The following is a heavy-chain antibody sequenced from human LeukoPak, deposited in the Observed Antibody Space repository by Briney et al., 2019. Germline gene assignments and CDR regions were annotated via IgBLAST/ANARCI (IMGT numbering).Heavy chain of an antibody. CDR3: TRLGSSGWYNWFDP. CDR1: GFTFSGSA. CDR2: IRSKANSYAT. V-gene: IGHV3-73*01. J-gene: IGHJ5*02. Sequence: PGGSLRLSCAASGFTFSGSAMHWVRQASGKGLEWVGRIRSKANSYATAYAASVKGRFTISRDDSKNTAYLQMNSLKTEDTAVYYCTRLGSSGWYNWFDPWGQGTPVTVSS. D-gene: IGHD6-19*01.